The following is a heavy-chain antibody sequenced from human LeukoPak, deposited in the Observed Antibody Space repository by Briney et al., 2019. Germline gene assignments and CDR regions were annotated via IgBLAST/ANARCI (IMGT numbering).Heavy chain of an antibody. Sequence: PSDTLSLTCTVSGGSISSGSYYWSSIRQPAGKGLEWIGRIYTSGSTNYNPSLKSRVTISVDTSKNQFSLKLSSVTAADTAVYYCARDGVVVPAAGYYYYYMDVWGKGTTVTVSS. J-gene: IGHJ6*03. V-gene: IGHV4-61*02. CDR3: ARDGVVVPAAGYYYYYMDV. CDR2: IYTSGST. CDR1: GGSISSGSYY. D-gene: IGHD2-2*01.